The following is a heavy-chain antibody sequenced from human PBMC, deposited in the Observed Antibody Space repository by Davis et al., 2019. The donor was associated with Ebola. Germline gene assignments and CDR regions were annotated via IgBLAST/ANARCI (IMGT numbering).Heavy chain of an antibody. CDR2: IYSGGST. CDR1: GFSVTYKY. Sequence: GESLKISCGAPGFSVTYKYMAWIRQAPGKGLEWVSSIYSGGSTFYADSVRARFTISRDDSENSLYLQMTSLRVEDTAVYYCAADEMSESGIFDSWGQGNLVTVSS. V-gene: IGHV3-66*01. CDR3: AADEMSESGIFDS. J-gene: IGHJ4*02. D-gene: IGHD5-24*01.